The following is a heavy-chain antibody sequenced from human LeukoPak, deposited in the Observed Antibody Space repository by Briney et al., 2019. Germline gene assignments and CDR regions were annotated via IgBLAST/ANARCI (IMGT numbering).Heavy chain of an antibody. V-gene: IGHV1-69*13. CDR3: ARSGGHSGSYYYYYGMDV. J-gene: IGHJ6*02. CDR2: IIPIFGTA. Sequence: GASVKVSCKASGGTFSGYAISWLRQAPGRGLGWMGGIIPIFGTANHAQKFQGRVTITADESTSTAYMELSSLRSEDTAVYYCARSGGHSGSYYYYYGMDVWGQGTTVTVSS. D-gene: IGHD3-10*01. CDR1: GGTFSGYA.